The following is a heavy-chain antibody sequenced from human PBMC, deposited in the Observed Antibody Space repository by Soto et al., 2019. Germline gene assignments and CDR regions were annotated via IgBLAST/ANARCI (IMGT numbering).Heavy chain of an antibody. V-gene: IGHV3-7*01. CDR3: ARERNNSNYVPSWFDP. J-gene: IGHJ5*02. Sequence: GGSLRLSCAASGFTFSSYWMSWVRQAPGQGLEWVANLQQDGSEKYYVDSVKGRFTISRDNAKNSLYLQMHSLRAEDTAVYYCARERNNSNYVPSWFDPWGQGTLVTVSS. CDR1: GFTFSSYW. CDR2: LQQDGSEK. D-gene: IGHD1-7*01.